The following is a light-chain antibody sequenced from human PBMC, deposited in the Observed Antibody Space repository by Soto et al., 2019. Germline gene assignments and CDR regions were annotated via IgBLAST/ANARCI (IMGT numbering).Light chain of an antibody. V-gene: IGKV3D-20*01. J-gene: IGKJ4*01. CDR3: QQHDTSPLT. Sequence: EIVLTQSPATLSLSPGERATLSCGASQTITSAYLAWYQLKPGLAPRLLFYDASNRATGVPDRFSGSGSGTDFTLTISRLEPEDFAVYYCQQHDTSPLTFGGGTKVEIK. CDR1: QTITSAY. CDR2: DAS.